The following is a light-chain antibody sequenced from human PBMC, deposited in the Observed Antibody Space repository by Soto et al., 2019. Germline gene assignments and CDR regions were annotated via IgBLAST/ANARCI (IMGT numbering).Light chain of an antibody. CDR2: DAS. CDR1: QSVSTS. Sequence: EIVLTQSPATLSLSPGERATLSCRASQSVSTSLVWYQHKPGQAPRLLIYDASNRATGVPARFSGSGSGTDFTLTISSLEPEDFAVYYCQQCNNWPLTFGGGTKVEIK. J-gene: IGKJ4*01. V-gene: IGKV3-11*01. CDR3: QQCNNWPLT.